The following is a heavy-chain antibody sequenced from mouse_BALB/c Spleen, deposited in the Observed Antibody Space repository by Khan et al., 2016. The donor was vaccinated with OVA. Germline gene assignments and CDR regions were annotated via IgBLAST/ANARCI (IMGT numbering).Heavy chain of an antibody. D-gene: IGHD1-1*01. CDR2: INPHIGET. CDR1: GYSFTGYF. V-gene: IGHV1-20*02. Sequence: VQLQQSGPELVKPGASVKISCKASGYSFTGYFMNWVMQSHGKSLEWIGRINPHIGETFYNQKFKDKATLTVDKSSSTAHMELRSLASEDSAVYYCAIIYGSDFDYWGQGTTLTVSS. J-gene: IGHJ2*01. CDR3: AIIYGSDFDY.